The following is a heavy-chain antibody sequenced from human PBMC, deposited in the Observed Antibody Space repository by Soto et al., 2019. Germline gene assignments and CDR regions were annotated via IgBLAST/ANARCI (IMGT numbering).Heavy chain of an antibody. Sequence: GGTLRLSCAASGFTFSNYAMSWVRQAPGKGLGWVSAISGSGGSTYYADCVKGRFTISRDNAKNTLYLQMDSLRAEDTAVYYCAKWTRNDIRPDYWGQGTLVLVS. V-gene: IGHV3-23*01. CDR2: ISGSGGST. CDR1: GFTFSNYA. J-gene: IGHJ4*02. CDR3: AKWTRNDIRPDY. D-gene: IGHD3-9*01.